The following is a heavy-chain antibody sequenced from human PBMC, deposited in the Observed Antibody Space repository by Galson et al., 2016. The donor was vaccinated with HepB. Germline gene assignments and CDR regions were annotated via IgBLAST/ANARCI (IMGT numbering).Heavy chain of an antibody. CDR3: ARPGYSSTWGYS. V-gene: IGHV5-51*01. J-gene: IGHJ4*02. Sequence: QSGAEVKKPGESLKISCKGSGYNFNIYWIGWVRQMPGKGLEWMGIIYPGDSSTSYSPSLQGHVIISVDKSISTVYLQWTSLKASDTAMYYCARPGYSSTWGYSWGQGTLVTVSP. CDR1: GYNFNIYW. D-gene: IGHD6-6*01. CDR2: IYPGDSST.